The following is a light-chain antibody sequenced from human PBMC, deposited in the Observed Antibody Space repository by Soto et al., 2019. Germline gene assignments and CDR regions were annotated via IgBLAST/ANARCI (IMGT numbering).Light chain of an antibody. CDR1: QSVSSY. J-gene: IGKJ4*01. CDR2: DAS. CDR3: QHYGSSSFT. Sequence: EIVLTQSPATLSLSPGERATLSCRASQSVSSYLAWYQQKPGQAPRLLIYDASNRATGIPARFSGSGSGTDFTLTISSLEPEDFAVYYCQHYGSSSFTFGGGTKVEIK. V-gene: IGKV3-11*01.